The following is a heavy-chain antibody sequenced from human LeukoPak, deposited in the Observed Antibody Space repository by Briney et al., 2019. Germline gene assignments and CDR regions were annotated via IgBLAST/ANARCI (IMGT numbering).Heavy chain of an antibody. V-gene: IGHV3-21*01. CDR2: ISSSSSYI. J-gene: IGHJ6*02. Sequence: GSLRLSCAASGFTFSSYSMNWVRQAPGKGLEWVSSISSSSSYIYYADSVKGRFTISRDNAKNSLYLQMNSLRAEDTAVYYCARDRYSGYDYYYYYGMDVWGQGTTVTVSS. CDR3: ARDRYSGYDYYYYYGMDV. D-gene: IGHD5-12*01. CDR1: GFTFSSYS.